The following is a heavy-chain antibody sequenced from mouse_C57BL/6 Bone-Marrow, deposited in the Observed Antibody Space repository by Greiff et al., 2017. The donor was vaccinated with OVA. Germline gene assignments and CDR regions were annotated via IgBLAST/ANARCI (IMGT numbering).Heavy chain of an antibody. J-gene: IGHJ1*03. V-gene: IGHV15-2*01. D-gene: IGHD1-1*01. CDR2: ILPSIGRT. CDR3: ARQTHYYGSSYWYFDV. CDR1: DSEVFPIAY. Sequence: VQLVESGSELRSPGSSVKLSCKDFDSEVFPIAYMSWVRQKPGHGFEWIGGILPSIGRTIYGEKFEDKATLDADTLSNTAYLELNSLTSEDSAIYYCARQTHYYGSSYWYFDVWGTGTTVTVSS.